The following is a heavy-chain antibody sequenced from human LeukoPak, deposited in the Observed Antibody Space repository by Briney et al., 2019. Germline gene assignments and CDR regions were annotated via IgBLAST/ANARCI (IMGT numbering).Heavy chain of an antibody. CDR2: IIPILGIE. CDR1: GCTFSSYT. J-gene: IGHJ4*02. V-gene: IGHV1-69*02. D-gene: IGHD2-15*01. CDR3: ARVKGDGSGGSCINKNIYFDY. Sequence: GASVTVSCQASGCTFSSYTISWVRQAPAQGVEGMGRIIPILGIENYAQKFQGRVKIIADKSTNTAYMELSSLRDEDTAVYNCARVKGDGSGGSCINKNIYFDYWGQGTLVTVSS.